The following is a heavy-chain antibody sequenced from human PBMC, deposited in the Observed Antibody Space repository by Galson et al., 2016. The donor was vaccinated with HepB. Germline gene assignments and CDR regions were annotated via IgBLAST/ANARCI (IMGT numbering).Heavy chain of an antibody. CDR1: GGSISSFY. V-gene: IGHV4-59*08. CDR3: ARRSTNYYFGMDV. CDR2: INYSWNT. J-gene: IGHJ6*02. Sequence: SLTCTISGGSISSFYWSWIRQTPGKGLEWLGYINYSWNTYYNPSLKSRVTMSVDTSKNQFSLRLNSVTAADTAVYYCARRSTNYYFGMDVWGQGTTVIVSS.